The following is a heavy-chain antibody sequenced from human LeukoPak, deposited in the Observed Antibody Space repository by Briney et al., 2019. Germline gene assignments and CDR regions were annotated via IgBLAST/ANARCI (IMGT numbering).Heavy chain of an antibody. J-gene: IGHJ3*02. Sequence: SQTLSLTCAISGDSVSSNNAAWDWIRQSPSRGLEWLGRTYYRSRWFTDYALSVKSRTTINPDTPRNQFSLQLNSVSPEDTAVYYCVRGSALDIWGQGTMVTVSS. CDR2: TYYRSRWFT. V-gene: IGHV6-1*01. CDR1: GDSVSSNNAA. CDR3: VRGSALDI.